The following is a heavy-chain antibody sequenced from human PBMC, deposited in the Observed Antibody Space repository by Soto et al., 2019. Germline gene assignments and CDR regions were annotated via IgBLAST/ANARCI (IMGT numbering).Heavy chain of an antibody. CDR2: IYYSGST. J-gene: IGHJ6*03. Sequence: QLQLQESGPGLVKPSETLSLTCTVSGGSISSSSYYWGWIRQPPGKGLEWIGSIYYSGSTYYNPSLKSRVTISTDTTKIQFSRKMSSVTDANTAMYYCARHTVTTLYYSYHMYVWGKGTTVTVSS. CDR3: ARHTVTTLYYSYHMYV. D-gene: IGHD4-17*01. V-gene: IGHV4-39*01. CDR1: GGSISSSSYY.